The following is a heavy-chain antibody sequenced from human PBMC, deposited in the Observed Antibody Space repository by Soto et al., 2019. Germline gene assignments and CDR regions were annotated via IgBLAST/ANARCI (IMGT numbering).Heavy chain of an antibody. CDR1: GFTFSSYG. CDR3: ARSGQQLAKYSSGPRIYFDY. V-gene: IGHV3-33*01. D-gene: IGHD6-19*01. CDR2: IWYDGSNK. J-gene: IGHJ4*02. Sequence: GGSLRLSCAASGFTFSSYGMHWVRQAPGKGLEWVAVIWYDGSNKYYADSVKGRFTISRDNSKNTLYLQMNSLRAEDTAVYYCARSGQQLAKYSSGPRIYFDYWGQGTLVTVSS.